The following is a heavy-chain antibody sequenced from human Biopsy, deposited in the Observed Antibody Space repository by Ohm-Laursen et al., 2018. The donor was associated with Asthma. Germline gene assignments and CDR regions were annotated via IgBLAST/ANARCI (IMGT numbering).Heavy chain of an antibody. J-gene: IGHJ4*02. CDR2: IIPIFGPT. V-gene: IGHV1-69*15. CDR1: GGTFSSNS. CDR3: ARGPEYVRSSGALDY. D-gene: IGHD2-2*01. Sequence: SSVKVSCKASGGTFSSNSINWVRQAPGQGLEWMGRIIPIFGPTNYAQKFQGRVTISADDSTSTAYMELSSLSSEDTALYYCARGPEYVRSSGALDYWGQGTLVTVSS.